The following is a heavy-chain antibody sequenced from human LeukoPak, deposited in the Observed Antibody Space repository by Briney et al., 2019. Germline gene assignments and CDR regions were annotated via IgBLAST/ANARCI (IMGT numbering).Heavy chain of an antibody. CDR2: ISAYNGNT. J-gene: IGHJ4*02. D-gene: IGHD3-22*01. CDR1: GYTFTSYG. CDR3: ARLRSYYDSSGRSYDY. V-gene: IGHV1-18*01. Sequence: ASVKVSCKASGYTFTSYGISWVRQAPGQGLEWMGWISAYNGNTNYAQKLQGRVTMTTDTSTSTAYMELRSLRSDDTALYYCARLRSYYDSSGRSYDYWGQGTLVTVSS.